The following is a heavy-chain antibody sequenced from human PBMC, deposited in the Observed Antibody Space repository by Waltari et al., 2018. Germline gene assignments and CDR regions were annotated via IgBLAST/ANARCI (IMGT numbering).Heavy chain of an antibody. CDR1: GGSISSGSYY. V-gene: IGHV4-61*09. CDR2: IYTSGST. CDR3: ARANHGGSYFQH. D-gene: IGHD4-17*01. Sequence: QVQLQESGPGLVKPSQTLSLTCTVSGGSISSGSYYWSWIRQPAGKGLEWIGYIYTSGSTNYNPSLKSRVTISVDTSKNQFSLKLSSVTAADTAVYYCARANHGGSYFQHWGQGTLVTVSS. J-gene: IGHJ1*01.